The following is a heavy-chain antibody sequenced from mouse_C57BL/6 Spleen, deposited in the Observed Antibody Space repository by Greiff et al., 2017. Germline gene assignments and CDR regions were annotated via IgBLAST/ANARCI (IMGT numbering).Heavy chain of an antibody. CDR3: VGNYEAY. D-gene: IGHD2-1*01. V-gene: IGHV10-1*01. Sequence: DVKLEASCGGLVQPKGSLKLSCAASGFSFNTYAMNWVRQAPGKGLEWVARIRSKSNNYATYYADSVKDRFTISRDDTESMLYLKMNNLKTEDTAMYYCVGNYEAYWGQGTLVTVSA. CDR1: GFSFNTYA. CDR2: IRSKSNNYAT. J-gene: IGHJ3*01.